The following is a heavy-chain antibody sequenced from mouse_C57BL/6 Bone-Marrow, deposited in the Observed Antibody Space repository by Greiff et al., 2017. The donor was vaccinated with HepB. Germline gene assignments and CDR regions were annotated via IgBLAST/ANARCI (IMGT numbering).Heavy chain of an antibody. V-gene: IGHV1-26*01. D-gene: IGHD1-1*01. J-gene: IGHJ1*03. CDR2: INPNNGGT. CDR3: ARFVVEGYFDV. CDR1: GYTFTDYY. Sequence: VQLQQSGPELVKPGASVKISCKASGYTFTDYYMNWVKQSHGKSLEWIGDINPNNGGTSYNQKFKGKATLTVDKSSSTAYMELRSLPSEDSAVYYCARFVVEGYFDVWGTGTTVTVSS.